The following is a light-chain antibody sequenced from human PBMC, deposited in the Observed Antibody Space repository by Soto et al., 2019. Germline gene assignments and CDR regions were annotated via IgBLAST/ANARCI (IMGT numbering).Light chain of an antibody. CDR1: RSISNY. J-gene: IGKJ1*01. V-gene: IGKV1-27*01. CDR3: QKYNSAPRT. CDR2: AAS. Sequence: DIQMTQSPSSLSASVGDRVTITCRASRSISNYLAWYQQKPGKVPKLLIYAASTLQSGVPSRFSGSGSGTHFTLTISSLQPEDVATYYCQKYNSAPRTFGQGTKVEIK.